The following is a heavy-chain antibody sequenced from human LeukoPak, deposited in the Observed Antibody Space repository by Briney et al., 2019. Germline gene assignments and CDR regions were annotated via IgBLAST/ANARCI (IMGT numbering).Heavy chain of an antibody. Sequence: ASVKVSCKASGDTFSSYAISWVRQAPGQGLEWMGGIIPIFGTANYAQNFQGRVTITADESTSTAYMELSSLRSEDTAVYYCARGPQPHYFDYWGQGTLVTVSS. CDR2: IIPIFGTA. J-gene: IGHJ4*02. CDR3: ARGPQPHYFDY. CDR1: GDTFSSYA. V-gene: IGHV1-69*01.